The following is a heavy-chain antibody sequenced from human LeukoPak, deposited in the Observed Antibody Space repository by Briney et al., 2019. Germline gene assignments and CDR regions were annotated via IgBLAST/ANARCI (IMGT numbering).Heavy chain of an antibody. D-gene: IGHD2-8*02. CDR2: ITSSTGHI. CDR1: GFTFSSHS. V-gene: IGHV3-21*01. J-gene: IGHJ3*02. Sequence: GGSLRLSCAASGFTFSSHSMNWVRQAPGTGLEWVSSITSSTGHIYYADSVKGRFTISRDNAKNSVYLQMNSLRAEDTAVYYCTREGYWASDIWGQGTMVTVSS. CDR3: TREGYWASDI.